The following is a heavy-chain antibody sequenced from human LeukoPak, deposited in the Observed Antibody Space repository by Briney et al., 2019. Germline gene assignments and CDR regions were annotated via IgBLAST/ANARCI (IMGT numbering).Heavy chain of an antibody. V-gene: IGHV3-23*01. J-gene: IGHJ3*01. Sequence: GGSLRLSCAASGFTFSSNAMSWVRQAPGKGLEWVSAISGLGGSTYYADSVKGRFTVSRDNSKNTLYLQMNTLRAVDTAVYYCATEKEGAYSSSAGGPFDVWGQGTMVTVSS. CDR2: ISGLGGST. D-gene: IGHD2-2*01. CDR3: ATEKEGAYSSSAGGPFDV. CDR1: GFTFSSNA.